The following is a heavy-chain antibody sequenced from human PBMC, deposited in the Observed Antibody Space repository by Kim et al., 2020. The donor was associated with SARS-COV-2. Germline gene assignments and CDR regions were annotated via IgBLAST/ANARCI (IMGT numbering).Heavy chain of an antibody. Sequence: SETLSLTCTVSGGSISSGGYYWSWIRQHPGKGLEWIGYIYYSGSTYYNPSLKSRVTISVDTSKNQFSLKLSSVTAADTAVYYCARAYTPGVVVVPAALPFDFWGQGTLVTVSS. D-gene: IGHD2-2*01. CDR2: IYYSGST. V-gene: IGHV4-31*03. CDR3: ARAYTPGVVVVPAALPFDF. J-gene: IGHJ4*02. CDR1: GGSISSGGYY.